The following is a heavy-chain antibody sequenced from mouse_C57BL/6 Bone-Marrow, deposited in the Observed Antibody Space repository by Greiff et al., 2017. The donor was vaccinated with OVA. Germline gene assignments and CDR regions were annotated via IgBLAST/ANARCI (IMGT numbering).Heavy chain of an antibody. CDR3: TRRFYYPLLRTYAIEY. CDR2: INPSNGGT. CDR1: GYTFTSYW. Sequence: QVQLQQPGTELVKPGASVKLSCKASGYTFTSYWMHWVKQRPGQGLEWIGNINPSNGGTYYNEKFKSKATLTVDKSSSTVYMQLSSLTSEDSAVSYCTRRFYYPLLRTYAIEYWGQGTSVTVSS. J-gene: IGHJ4*01. V-gene: IGHV1-53*01. D-gene: IGHD2-1*01.